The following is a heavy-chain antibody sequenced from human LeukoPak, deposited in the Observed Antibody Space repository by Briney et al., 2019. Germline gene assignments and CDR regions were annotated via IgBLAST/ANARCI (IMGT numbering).Heavy chain of an antibody. D-gene: IGHD2-8*02. V-gene: IGHV4-59*08. CDR3: ASEVWSGAFDI. CDR1: GGSISSYY. J-gene: IGHJ3*02. CDR2: IYYSGST. Sequence: KTSETLSLTCTVSGGSISSYYWSWIRQPPGKGLEWIGYIYYSGSTNYNPSLKSRVTISVDTSKNQFSLKLSSVTAADTAVYYCASEVWSGAFDIWGQGTMVTVSS.